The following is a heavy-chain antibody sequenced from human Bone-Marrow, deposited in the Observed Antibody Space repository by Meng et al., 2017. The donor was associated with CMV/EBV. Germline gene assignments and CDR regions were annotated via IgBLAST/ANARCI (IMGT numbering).Heavy chain of an antibody. D-gene: IGHD5-18*01. CDR3: ARTLLGYTNAAYYYYYGMDV. V-gene: IGHV2-70*20. Sequence: SGPTLVKPTQTLTLTCTFSGFSLSTSGMCVSWVRQPPGKALEWLALIDWDDDKYYSTSLKTRLTISKDTSKNQVVLTMTNMDPVGTATYYCARTLLGYTNAAYYYYYGMDVWGQGTTVTVSS. J-gene: IGHJ6*02. CDR2: IDWDDDK. CDR1: GFSLSTSGMC.